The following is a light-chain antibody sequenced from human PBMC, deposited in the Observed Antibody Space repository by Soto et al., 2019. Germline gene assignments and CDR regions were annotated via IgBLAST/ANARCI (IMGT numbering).Light chain of an antibody. CDR1: QSVNDD. Sequence: EIVMTQSPATLSVSLGERATLSCRASQSVNDDLAWYQQKPGQAPRLLIYAASTRATGIPARFSGSGSGTEFTLTINSLQSEDFAVYYCQQYGNSLWTFGPGTKVEIK. CDR3: QQYGNSLWT. CDR2: AAS. V-gene: IGKV3-15*01. J-gene: IGKJ1*01.